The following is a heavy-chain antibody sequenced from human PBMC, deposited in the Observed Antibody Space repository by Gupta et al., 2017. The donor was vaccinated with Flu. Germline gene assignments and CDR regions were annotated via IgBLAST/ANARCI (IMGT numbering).Heavy chain of an antibody. V-gene: IGHV3-23*01. Sequence: EVQLLESGGGLVQPGGSLRLSCAFRGPGLTFSALAMNWVRQAPGKGLEWVSAISGSGAGTYYAKSVKGRFTISRDNSKNIFFLQMNSLRPEDTAVYYCAKDPGYSGSWYVGPSVYFDNWGQGTMVTVS. CDR2: ISGSGAGT. J-gene: IGHJ4*02. CDR3: AKDPGYSGSWYVGPSVYFDN. D-gene: IGHD6-13*01. CDR1: GLTFSALA.